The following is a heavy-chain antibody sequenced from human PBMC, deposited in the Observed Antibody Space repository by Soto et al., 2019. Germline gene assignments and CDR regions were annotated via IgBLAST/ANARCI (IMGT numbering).Heavy chain of an antibody. CDR2: IDYSGSS. J-gene: IGHJ6*02. CDR3: ARHAHGAGSYYRLGTDRSYYGMDF. CDR1: GVSISGSSYY. D-gene: IGHD3-10*01. V-gene: IGHV4-39*01. Sequence: LSETLSLTGTVSGVSISGSSYYWGWIRQPPGKGLLWIGSIDYSGSSYYTSYLKSRVTMSVGTSQNQFLLKLSSVTTADTAVYYCARHAHGAGSYYRLGTDRSYYGMDFWGQGPTVSVS.